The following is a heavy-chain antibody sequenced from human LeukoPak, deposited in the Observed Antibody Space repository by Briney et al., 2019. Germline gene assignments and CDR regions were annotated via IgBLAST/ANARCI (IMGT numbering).Heavy chain of an antibody. CDR2: IYYSGST. V-gene: IGHV4-59*01. Sequence: SETLSLTCTVSGGSISSYYWSWIRQPPGKGLEWIGYIYYSGSTNYNPSLKSRVTISVDTSKNQFSLKLSSVTAADTAVYYCARLQSLRYFDWFPFDYWGQGTLVTVSS. CDR3: ARLQSLRYFDWFPFDY. D-gene: IGHD3-9*01. J-gene: IGHJ4*02. CDR1: GGSISSYY.